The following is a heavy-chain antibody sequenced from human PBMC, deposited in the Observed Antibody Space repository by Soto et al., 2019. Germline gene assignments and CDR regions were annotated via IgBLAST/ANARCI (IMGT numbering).Heavy chain of an antibody. D-gene: IGHD1-20*01. V-gene: IGHV4-4*02. CDR1: SGSIDNVYG. Sequence: PSETMSLTCAVSSGSIDNVYGWSWVRQSPGKGLEWIGETSHDGVTNYNPSLESRVTISVDTSKNQFSLKLSSVTAADTAVYHSARYKKLIVDYWGRGTLVTVSS. CDR2: TSHDGVT. CDR3: ARYKKLIVDY. J-gene: IGHJ4*02.